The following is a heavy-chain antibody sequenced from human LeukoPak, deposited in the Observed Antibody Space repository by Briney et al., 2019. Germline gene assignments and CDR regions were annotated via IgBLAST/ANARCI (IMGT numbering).Heavy chain of an antibody. CDR1: GGSISSSSYY. D-gene: IGHD3-10*01. CDR2: IYYSGST. Sequence: SETLSLTCTVSGGSISSSSYYWGWIRQPPGKGLEWIGSIYYSGSTYYNPSLKSRVTISVDTSKNQFSLKLSSVTAADTAVYYCARLGYYGSGSPFDYWGQGTLVTVSS. CDR3: ARLGYYGSGSPFDY. V-gene: IGHV4-39*07. J-gene: IGHJ4*02.